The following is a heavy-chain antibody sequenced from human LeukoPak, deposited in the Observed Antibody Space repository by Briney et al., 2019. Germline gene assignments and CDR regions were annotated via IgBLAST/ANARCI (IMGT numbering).Heavy chain of an antibody. CDR1: GFTFSSYA. J-gene: IGHJ6*03. V-gene: IGHV3-48*04. CDR2: ISSSGSTI. CDR3: ATEITPYYYMDV. D-gene: IGHD5-24*01. Sequence: GGSLRLSCAASGFTFSSYAMSWVRQAPGKGLEWVSYISSSGSTIYYADSVKGRFTISRDNAKNSLYLQMNSLRADDTAVYYCATEITPYYYMDVWGKGTTVTVSS.